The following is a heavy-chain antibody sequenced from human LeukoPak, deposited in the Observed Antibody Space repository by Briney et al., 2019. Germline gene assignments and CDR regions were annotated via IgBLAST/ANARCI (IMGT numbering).Heavy chain of an antibody. CDR3: ARQEYCSGGSCYTWFDP. CDR2: IYPADSDI. Sequence: GESLKISCKGSGYSINNYWIGWVRQMPGKGLEWMGNIYPADSDIRYSPSFQGQVTILADKSISTVYLQWSSLKASDTAMYYCARQEYCSGGSCYTWFDPWGQGTLVTVSS. D-gene: IGHD2-15*01. J-gene: IGHJ5*02. V-gene: IGHV5-51*01. CDR1: GYSINNYW.